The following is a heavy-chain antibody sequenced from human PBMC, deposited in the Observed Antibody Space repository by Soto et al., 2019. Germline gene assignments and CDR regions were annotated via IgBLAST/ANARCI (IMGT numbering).Heavy chain of an antibody. V-gene: IGHV3-30-3*01. Sequence: QVQLVESGGGVVQPGRSLRLSCAASGFTFSSYAMHWVRQAPGKGLEWVAVISYDGSNKYYADSVKGRFTISRDNSKNTLYLQMNSLRAEDTAVYYCARDSYYDSSGYSAYYYGMDVWGQGTTVTVSS. D-gene: IGHD3-22*01. J-gene: IGHJ6*02. CDR3: ARDSYYDSSGYSAYYYGMDV. CDR1: GFTFSSYA. CDR2: ISYDGSNK.